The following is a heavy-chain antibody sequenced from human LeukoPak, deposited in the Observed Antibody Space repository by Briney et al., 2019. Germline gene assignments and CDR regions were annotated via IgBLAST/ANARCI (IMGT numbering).Heavy chain of an antibody. CDR3: ALVGATSWAPFDY. D-gene: IGHD1-26*01. Sequence: GGSLRLSCAASGFTFSSYWMTWVRQAPGKGLEWVANIKQDGSEKYYVDSVKGRFTIFRDNAKNSLYLQMHSLRAEDTAVYYCALVGATSWAPFDYWGQGTLVTVSS. CDR1: GFTFSSYW. CDR2: IKQDGSEK. J-gene: IGHJ4*02. V-gene: IGHV3-7*01.